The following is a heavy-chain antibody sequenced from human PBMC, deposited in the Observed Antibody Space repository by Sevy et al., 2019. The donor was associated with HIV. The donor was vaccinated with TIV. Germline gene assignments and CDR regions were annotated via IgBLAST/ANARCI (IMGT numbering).Heavy chain of an antibody. V-gene: IGHV3-23*01. J-gene: IGHJ4*02. Sequence: GGSLRLSCAASGFTFSNYAMSWVRQAPGKGLEWVSAISGSGNTYYADSVKGRFTISRDNPKNTLFLQMNSLRAEDTAVYYCAKDRSHIIMIRGVVIFDYWGQGTLVTVSS. D-gene: IGHD3-10*01. CDR3: AKDRSHIIMIRGVVIFDY. CDR2: ISGSGNT. CDR1: GFTFSNYA.